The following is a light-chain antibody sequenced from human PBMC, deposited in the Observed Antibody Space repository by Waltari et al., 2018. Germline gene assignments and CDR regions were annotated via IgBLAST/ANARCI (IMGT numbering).Light chain of an antibody. V-gene: IGLV4-69*01. CDR2: LNGDGSH. CDR1: SGHSHYA. J-gene: IGLJ2*01. Sequence: QLVLTQSPSASASLGASVKLTCTLSSGHSHYAIAWHHQQPKKGPRYLMKLNGDGSHTKGDGIPDRFSGSSSGAERFLTISSLQSEDEGDYYCQTWDTDIHVVFGGGTKLIVL. CDR3: QTWDTDIHVV.